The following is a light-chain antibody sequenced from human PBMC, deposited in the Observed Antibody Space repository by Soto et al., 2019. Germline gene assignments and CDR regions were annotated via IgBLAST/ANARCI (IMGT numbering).Light chain of an antibody. CDR3: QQYNSYPYT. CDR2: GAS. Sequence: EIVMTQSPATLSVSPGERATLSCRASQSVSSNLAWYQQIPGQAPRLLIYGASTRATGIPARFSGSGSGTDFTLTISSLQSEDFAVYYCQQYNSYPYTFGQGTKLEIK. V-gene: IGKV3-15*01. J-gene: IGKJ2*01. CDR1: QSVSSN.